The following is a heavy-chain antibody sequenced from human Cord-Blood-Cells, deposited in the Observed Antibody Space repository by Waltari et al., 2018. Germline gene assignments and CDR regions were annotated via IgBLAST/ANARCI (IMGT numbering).Heavy chain of an antibody. Sequence: QVQLVESGGGVVQPGGSLRLSCAASGFTFSSYGMHWVRQATGKGLEWVAFIRYDGSNKYYADSVKGRFTISRDNSKNTLYLQMNSLRAEDTAVYYCAKDAGGDYDFWSGYYMNYYYYGMDVWGQGP. CDR3: AKDAGGDYDFWSGYYMNYYYYGMDV. CDR2: IRYDGSNK. V-gene: IGHV3-30*02. CDR1: GFTFSSYG. D-gene: IGHD3-3*01. J-gene: IGHJ6*02.